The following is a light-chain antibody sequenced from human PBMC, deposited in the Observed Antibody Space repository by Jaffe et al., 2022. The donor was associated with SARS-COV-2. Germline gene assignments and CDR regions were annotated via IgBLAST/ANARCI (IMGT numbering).Light chain of an antibody. V-gene: IGLV3-21*04. CDR1: TIGSRS. CDR2: YDS. J-gene: IGLJ1*01. CDR3: QLWDSRTDHYV. Sequence: SYVLTQPPSVSVAPGQTARITCGGDTIGSRSVHWYQQKPGQAPVVVIYYDSDRPSGIPERFSGSNSGDTATLTISRVEAGDEADYYCQLWDSRTDHYVFSTGTKVTVL.